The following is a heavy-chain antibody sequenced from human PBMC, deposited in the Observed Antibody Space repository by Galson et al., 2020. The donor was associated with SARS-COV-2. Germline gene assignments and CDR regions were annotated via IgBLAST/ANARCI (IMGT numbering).Heavy chain of an antibody. V-gene: IGHV1-8*01. Sequence: ASVKVSCKASGYTFTSYDINWVRQATGQGLEWTGWMNPNSGNTGYAQKFQGRVTMTRNTSISTAYMELSSLRSEDTAVYYCARGRLGTMIVVVIKYYYYYMDVWGKGTTVTVSS. CDR3: ARGRLGTMIVVVIKYYYYYMDV. CDR1: GYTFTSYD. D-gene: IGHD3-22*01. J-gene: IGHJ6*03. CDR2: MNPNSGNT.